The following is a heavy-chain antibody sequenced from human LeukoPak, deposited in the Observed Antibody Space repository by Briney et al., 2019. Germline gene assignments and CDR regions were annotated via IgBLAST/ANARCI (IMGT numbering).Heavy chain of an antibody. Sequence: GGSLRLSCAASGFTFSDYYMIWIRQAPGKGLEWVSYIGSGGGPIYYADSVKGRFTISRDNAKNSLYLQMNSLRADDTAVYYCARSIDYGAFDIWGQGTMVTVSS. D-gene: IGHD4-17*01. CDR3: ARSIDYGAFDI. V-gene: IGHV3-11*01. CDR2: IGSGGGPI. J-gene: IGHJ3*02. CDR1: GFTFSDYY.